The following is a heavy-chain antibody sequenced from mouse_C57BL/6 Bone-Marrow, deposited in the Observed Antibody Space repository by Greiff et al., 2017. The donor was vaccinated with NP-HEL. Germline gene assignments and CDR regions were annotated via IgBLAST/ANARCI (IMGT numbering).Heavy chain of an antibody. CDR2: ISSGGDYI. J-gene: IGHJ4*01. Sequence: EVQRVEPGEGLVKPGGSLKLSCAASGFTFSSYAMSWVRQTPEKRLEWVAYISSGGDYIYYADTVKGRFTISRDNARNTLYLQMSSLKSEDTAMYYCTRGSYSNYYYAMDYWGQGTSVTVSS. CDR1: GFTFSSYA. CDR3: TRGSYSNYYYAMDY. V-gene: IGHV5-9-1*02. D-gene: IGHD2-5*01.